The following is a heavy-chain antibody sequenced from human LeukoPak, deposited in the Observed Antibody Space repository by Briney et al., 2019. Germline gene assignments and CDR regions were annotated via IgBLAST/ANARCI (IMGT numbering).Heavy chain of an antibody. J-gene: IGHJ6*04. Sequence: GGSLRLSCAASGFTLSSCWMSWVRQAPGKGLEWVANIKQDGSEKYYVDSVKGRFTISRDNAKNSLYVQMNSLRAEDTAVYYCARDNPARDGMDVWGKGTTVTVSS. V-gene: IGHV3-7*03. CDR2: IKQDGSEK. CDR3: ARDNPARDGMDV. CDR1: GFTLSSCW.